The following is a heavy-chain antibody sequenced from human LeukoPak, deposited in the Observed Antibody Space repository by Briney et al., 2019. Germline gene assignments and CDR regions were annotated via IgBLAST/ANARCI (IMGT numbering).Heavy chain of an antibody. J-gene: IGHJ4*02. V-gene: IGHV3-48*02. CDR2: ISSSSSVL. CDR3: ARGQSGYTSSWPDY. D-gene: IGHD6-13*01. CDR1: GFTLSSYS. Sequence: PGGSLILSCAASGFTLSSYSMKWVRPAPGKGLEWVSYISSSSSVLLYADSVKGRFTISRDNAKNSLYLQMNSLRDEDTAVYYCARGQSGYTSSWPDYWGQGTLVTVSS.